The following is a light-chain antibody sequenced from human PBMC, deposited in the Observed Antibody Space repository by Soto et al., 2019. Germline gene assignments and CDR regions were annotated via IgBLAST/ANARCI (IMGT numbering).Light chain of an antibody. V-gene: IGKV3-20*01. CDR3: QHYGRSPS. Sequence: EIVLTQSPGTLSLSPGERVTLSCRASQSVGSAYVGWYQQKPGQAPRLLIFGASRGATGIPDRFSGSGSGTNFTLTINKVEPEDSAVYYCQHYGRSPSFGRGTKVDIK. J-gene: IGKJ1*01. CDR1: QSVGSAY. CDR2: GAS.